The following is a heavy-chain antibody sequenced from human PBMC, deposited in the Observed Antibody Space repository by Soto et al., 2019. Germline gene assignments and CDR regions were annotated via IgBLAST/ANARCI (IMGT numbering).Heavy chain of an antibody. CDR3: ASCRGPPYFYYCIDV. D-gene: IGHD2-15*01. CDR2: IIPILGTA. CDR1: GGTFSTYT. J-gene: IGHJ6*02. V-gene: IGHV1-69*13. Sequence: GASVKVSCKACGGTFSTYTISWVRQAPGQGLEWMGGIIPILGTAKYAQKFEGRVTITADESTTTAYMELSSLRSDDTAQSYCASCRGPPYFYYCIDVWGQGTTVTVSS.